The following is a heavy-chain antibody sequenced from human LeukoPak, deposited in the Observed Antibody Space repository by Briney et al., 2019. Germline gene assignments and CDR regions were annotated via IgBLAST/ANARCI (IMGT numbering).Heavy chain of an antibody. Sequence: GGSLRLSCAASGFIFTSCAMSWVRQAPGKGLEWVSTISGSGGTTYYTDSVKGRFTISRDNSKNTLYLRMNSLRVEDTAVYLCAKDVGIAAGIGNPPYYMDVWGRGTTVTVSS. V-gene: IGHV3-23*01. J-gene: IGHJ6*03. CDR2: ISGSGGTT. CDR3: AKDVGIAAGIGNPPYYMDV. D-gene: IGHD6-13*01. CDR1: GFIFTSCA.